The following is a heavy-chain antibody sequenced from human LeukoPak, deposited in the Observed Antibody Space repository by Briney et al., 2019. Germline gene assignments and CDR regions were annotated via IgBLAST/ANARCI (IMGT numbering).Heavy chain of an antibody. CDR2: ISWDSGNT. CDR1: GFTFDDYA. V-gene: IGHV3-43D*03. Sequence: GGSLRLSCEASGFTFDDYAMHWVRQAPGKGLEWVSLISWDSGNTYYADSVKGRFTISRDNSKNSLSLQMNSLRAEDTALYYCAKGPGAAVGKRYIQHWGQGTLVTVSS. J-gene: IGHJ1*01. CDR3: AKGPGAAVGKRYIQH. D-gene: IGHD6-13*01.